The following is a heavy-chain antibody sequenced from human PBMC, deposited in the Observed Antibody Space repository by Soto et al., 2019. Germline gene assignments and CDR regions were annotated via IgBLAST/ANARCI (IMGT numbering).Heavy chain of an antibody. Sequence: GAAVKVSCKASGYILSSYYMHWVRQAPGQRLEWMGIINPSGGSTTYAQKFQGRVTMTRDTSTSTVYMELSSLTSEDTAMYYCARSYCGGDCPNNWFDPWGQGTPVTVSS. CDR1: GYILSSYY. CDR2: INPSGGST. J-gene: IGHJ5*02. D-gene: IGHD2-21*02. CDR3: ARSYCGGDCPNNWFDP. V-gene: IGHV1-46*01.